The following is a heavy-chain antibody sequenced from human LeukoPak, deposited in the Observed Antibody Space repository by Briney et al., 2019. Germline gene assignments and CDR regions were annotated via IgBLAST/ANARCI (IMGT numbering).Heavy chain of an antibody. Sequence: SETLSLTCTVSGGSISSGGYYWSWIRQHPGKGLEWIGYIYYTGSTYYNPSLKSRGTISVDTSKNQFSLKLSSVTAADTAVYYCARGEGVVVPAATYRGNWFDPWGQGTLVTVSS. CDR2: IYYTGST. V-gene: IGHV4-31*03. J-gene: IGHJ5*02. CDR3: ARGEGVVVPAATYRGNWFDP. CDR1: GGSISSGGYY. D-gene: IGHD2-2*01.